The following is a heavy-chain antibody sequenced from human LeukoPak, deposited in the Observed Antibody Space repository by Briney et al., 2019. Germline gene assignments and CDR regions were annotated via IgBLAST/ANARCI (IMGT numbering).Heavy chain of an antibody. CDR3: ASQTPRRLPIAVADYFDY. V-gene: IGHV3-21*01. Sequence: PGGSLTLSCAATGFTFSSYSMNWVRQAPGRGLEWVSFISSSSSYIYYADSMKGRFTISRDNAKNSLYLQMNSLRAEDTAVYYCASQTPRRLPIAVADYFDYWGQGTLVTVSS. CDR2: ISSSSSYI. D-gene: IGHD6-19*01. CDR1: GFTFSSYS. J-gene: IGHJ4*02.